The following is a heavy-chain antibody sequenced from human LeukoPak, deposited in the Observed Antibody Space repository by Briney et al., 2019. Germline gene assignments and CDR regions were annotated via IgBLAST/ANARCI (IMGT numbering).Heavy chain of an antibody. Sequence: AGGSLRLSCAASGFTFSSYWMSWVRQAPGKGLEWVANIKQDGSEKYYVDSVKGRFTISRDNAKNSLYLQMNSLRAEDTAVYYCARAKPGNYYDSSGYDWFDPWGQGTLVTVSS. D-gene: IGHD3-22*01. J-gene: IGHJ5*02. V-gene: IGHV3-7*01. CDR1: GFTFSSYW. CDR3: ARAKPGNYYDSSGYDWFDP. CDR2: IKQDGSEK.